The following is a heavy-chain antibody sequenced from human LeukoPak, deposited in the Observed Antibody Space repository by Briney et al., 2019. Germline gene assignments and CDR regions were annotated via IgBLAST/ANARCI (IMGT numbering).Heavy chain of an antibody. CDR2: ISSVNNYI. CDR3: TGGTTVTTLDY. J-gene: IGHJ4*02. V-gene: IGHV3-21*04. Sequence: GGSLRLSCAASGFTFSTYSMNWVRQAPAKGLEWVSSISSVNNYISYADSVKGRFTISRDNAKSSLYLQMNSLKTEDTAVYYCTGGTTVTTLDYWGQGTLVTVSS. CDR1: GFTFSTYS. D-gene: IGHD4-17*01.